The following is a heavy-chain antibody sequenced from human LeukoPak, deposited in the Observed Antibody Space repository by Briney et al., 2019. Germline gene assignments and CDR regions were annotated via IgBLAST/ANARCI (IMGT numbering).Heavy chain of an antibody. Sequence: GGSLRLSCAASGFTFSSYAMTWVRQAPGKGLEWVSTVSGSGGSTYYADSVKGRFTISRDNAKNSLYLQMNSLRAEDTAVYYCAELGITMIGGVWGKGTTVTISS. CDR1: GFTFSSYA. D-gene: IGHD3-10*02. CDR2: VSGSGGST. J-gene: IGHJ6*04. V-gene: IGHV3-23*01. CDR3: AELGITMIGGV.